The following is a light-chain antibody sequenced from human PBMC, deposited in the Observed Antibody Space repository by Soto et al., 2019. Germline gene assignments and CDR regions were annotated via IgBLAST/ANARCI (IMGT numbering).Light chain of an antibody. CDR3: QQYGSSPWT. Sequence: EIVLTQSPGTLSLSPGERATLSCRASQSVSSSYLAWYQQKPGQAPRLLIYGASSRATGIPDRFSGSGSGTDFNLPIRRLEPEDFAVYYCQQYGSSPWTFGQGNKVEIK. CDR1: QSVSSSY. J-gene: IGKJ1*01. CDR2: GAS. V-gene: IGKV3-20*01.